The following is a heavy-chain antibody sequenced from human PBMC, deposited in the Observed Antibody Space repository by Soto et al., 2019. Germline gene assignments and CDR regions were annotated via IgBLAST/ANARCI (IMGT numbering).Heavy chain of an antibody. J-gene: IGHJ6*02. Sequence: QVQLQESGPGLVKPSGTLSLTCAVSGGSISSSNWWSWVRQPPGEGLEWIGEIYHSGSTNSHPSLTSRVTISVDKSKNQFSLKLSCVTAADTAVYYCARKIYGYYYYYGIDVWGQGTTVTVSS. CDR3: ARKIYGYYYYYGIDV. D-gene: IGHD3-3*01. V-gene: IGHV4-4*02. CDR2: IYHSGST. CDR1: GGSISSSNW.